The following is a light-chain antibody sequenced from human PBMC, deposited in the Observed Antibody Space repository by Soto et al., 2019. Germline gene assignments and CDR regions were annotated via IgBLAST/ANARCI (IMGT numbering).Light chain of an antibody. Sequence: QSALTQPASVSWSPGQSITISCTGTSSDVGSYNLVSWYQQHPGKAPKLMIYEGIKRPSGVSNRFSGSKSGNTASLTISGLQAEDEADYYCCSYAGSSTLLFGGGTKLTVL. CDR1: SSDVGSYNL. J-gene: IGLJ2*01. CDR2: EGI. CDR3: CSYAGSSTLL. V-gene: IGLV2-23*01.